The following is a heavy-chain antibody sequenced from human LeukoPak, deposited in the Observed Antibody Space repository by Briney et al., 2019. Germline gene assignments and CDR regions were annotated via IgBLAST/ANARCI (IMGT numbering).Heavy chain of an antibody. V-gene: IGHV6-1*01. CDR1: GDRISSNSAA. D-gene: IGHD5-24*01. CDR2: TYYRSKWYI. CDR3: ARDRNFGGPYNTIDY. Sequence: SQTLTLTCAISGDRISSNSAAWRWIRQSPSRGLEWLGRTYYRSKWYIDYALSVKSRITINPDTSKNQFSLQLNSVTPEDTSVYYCARDRNFGGPYNTIDYWGQGTLVTVSS. J-gene: IGHJ4*02.